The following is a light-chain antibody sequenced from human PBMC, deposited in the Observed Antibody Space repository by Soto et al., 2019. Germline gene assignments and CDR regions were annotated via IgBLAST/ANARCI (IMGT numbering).Light chain of an antibody. V-gene: IGKV3D-15*01. CDR1: QSLSDN. Sequence: ILMTQSPATLSVSPVGRGTLWCRASQSLSDNLAWYRQTSGQSPRLLIYGASIRATGIPARFSGSGSGTEFTLKITSLQSEDFAVHSCQQYNNCTLHFARGTXVEI. J-gene: IGKJ4*01. CDR3: QQYNNCTLH. CDR2: GAS.